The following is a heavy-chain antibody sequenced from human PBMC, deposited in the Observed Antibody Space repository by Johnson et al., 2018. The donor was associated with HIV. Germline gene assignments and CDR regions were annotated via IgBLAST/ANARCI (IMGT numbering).Heavy chain of an antibody. CDR3: AKDYTAMVSSDAFDI. D-gene: IGHD5-18*01. CDR1: GFTFDDYA. J-gene: IGHJ3*02. V-gene: IGHV3-43*02. Sequence: VQLVESGGGVVRPGGSLRLSCAASGFTFDDYAMHWVRQAPGKGLEWVSVINSGGDTYYADSVKGRCTISRDNSKNSLYLQMNSLRTEDTALYYCAKDYTAMVSSDAFDIWGQGTMVTVSS. CDR2: INSGGDT.